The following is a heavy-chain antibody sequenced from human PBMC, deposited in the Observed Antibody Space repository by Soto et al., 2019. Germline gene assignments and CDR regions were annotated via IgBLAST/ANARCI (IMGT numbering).Heavy chain of an antibody. CDR1: GGSFSGYY. D-gene: IGHD2-2*01. J-gene: IGHJ4*01. CDR3: ARALYCSSTSCHGYFDY. CDR2: INHSGST. Sequence: SETLSLTCAVYGGSFSGYYWSWIRQPPGKGLEWIGEINHSGSTNYNPSLKSRVTISVDTSKNQFSLKLSSVTAADTAVYYCARALYCSSTSCHGYFDYWGHGTLVTASS. V-gene: IGHV4-34*01.